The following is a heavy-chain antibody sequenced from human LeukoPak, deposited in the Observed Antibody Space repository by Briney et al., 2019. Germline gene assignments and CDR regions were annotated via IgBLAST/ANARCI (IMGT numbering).Heavy chain of an antibody. CDR3: ARDVTGTNDAFDI. Sequence: ASVKVSCKASGYTFNTYGVTWVRQAPGQGLEWMGWISGYNSKTNYAQKFQGRVTLTTDTSTSSAYMELRSLRSDDTAVYYCARDVTGTNDAFDIWGQGTMVTVSS. CDR1: GYTFNTYG. D-gene: IGHD6-19*01. CDR2: ISGYNSKT. J-gene: IGHJ3*02. V-gene: IGHV1-18*01.